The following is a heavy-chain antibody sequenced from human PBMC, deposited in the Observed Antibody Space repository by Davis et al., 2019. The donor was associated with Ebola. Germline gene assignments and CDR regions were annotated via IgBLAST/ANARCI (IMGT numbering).Heavy chain of an antibody. J-gene: IGHJ3*01. CDR2: INPNSGGT. CDR1: GYTFTGYY. Sequence: ASVKVSCKASGYTFTGYYIHWVRQAPGQGLEWLGWINPNSGGTTYAQKFQGRVTMTRDTSISTAYMDLSRLTSDDTAVYSCARESDAVGASTTDDAFDVWAKGQWSPSLQ. CDR3: ARESDAVGASTTDDAFDV. V-gene: IGHV1-2*02. D-gene: IGHD1-26*01.